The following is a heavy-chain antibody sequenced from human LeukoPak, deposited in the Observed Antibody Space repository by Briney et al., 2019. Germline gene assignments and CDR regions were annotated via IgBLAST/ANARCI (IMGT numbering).Heavy chain of an antibody. CDR2: IWYDGSNK. D-gene: IGHD6-13*01. J-gene: IGHJ4*02. CDR1: GFTFSSYG. Sequence: GGSLRLSCAASGFTFSSYGMHWVRQAPGKGLEWVAVIWYDGSNKYYADSVKGRFTISRDNPKNTLYLQMNSLRAEDTAVYYCSRDRAAAGTWEDYWGQGTLVTVSS. CDR3: SRDRAAAGTWEDY. V-gene: IGHV3-33*01.